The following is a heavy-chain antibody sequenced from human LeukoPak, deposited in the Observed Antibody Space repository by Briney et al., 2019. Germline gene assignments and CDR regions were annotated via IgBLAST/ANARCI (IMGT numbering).Heavy chain of an antibody. D-gene: IGHD3-22*01. Sequence: SETLSLTCAVYGGSFSGYYWSWIRQPPGKGLEWIGEINHSGSTNYNPSLKSRVTISVDTSKNQFSLKLISVTAADTAVYYCARGRSAYYYDSSGRRPDAFDIWGQGTMVTVSS. CDR1: GGSFSGYY. J-gene: IGHJ3*02. V-gene: IGHV4-34*01. CDR3: ARGRSAYYYDSSGRRPDAFDI. CDR2: INHSGST.